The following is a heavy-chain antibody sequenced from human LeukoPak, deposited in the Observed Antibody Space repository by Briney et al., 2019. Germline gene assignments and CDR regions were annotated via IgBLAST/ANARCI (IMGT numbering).Heavy chain of an antibody. CDR2: ISSSGSTI. D-gene: IGHD3-10*01. J-gene: IGHJ5*02. Sequence: GGSLRLSCAASGFTFSDYYISWIRQAPGKGLEWVSYISSSGSTIYYADSVKGRFTISRDNAKNSLYLQMNSLRAEDTAVYYCASDALRITMVQGVTPWFDPWGQGTLVTVSS. V-gene: IGHV3-11*01. CDR3: ASDALRITMVQGVTPWFDP. CDR1: GFTFSDYY.